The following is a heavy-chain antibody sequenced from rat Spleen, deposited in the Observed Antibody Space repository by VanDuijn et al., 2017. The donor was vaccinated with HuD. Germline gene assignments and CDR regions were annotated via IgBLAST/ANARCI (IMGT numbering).Heavy chain of an antibody. V-gene: IGHV5-7*01. CDR2: ILYDDGST. D-gene: IGHD3-5*01. CDR3: ARFTQLGAHWYFDL. Sequence: EVQLAESDGGLVQPGRSLKLSCAASGFTFSDYYMAWVRQAPKKGLEWVASILYDDGSTYYRDSVKGRFTISRDNAKSTLYMQMDSLRSEDRATYYCARFTQLGAHWYFDLWGPGTMVTVAS. CDR1: GFTFSDYY. J-gene: IGHJ1*01.